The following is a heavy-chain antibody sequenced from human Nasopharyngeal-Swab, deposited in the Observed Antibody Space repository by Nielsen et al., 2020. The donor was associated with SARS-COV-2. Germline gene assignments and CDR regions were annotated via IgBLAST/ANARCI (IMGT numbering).Heavy chain of an antibody. Sequence: ASVKVSCKASGYTFTTYGISWVRQAPGKGLEWMGWISPYNGKTKYEQKFQDRVTMTTDTSTSTAYMELRSLRSDDTAVYFCARDPRGPDYWGQGTLVTVSS. CDR2: ISPYNGKT. CDR1: GYTFTTYG. CDR3: ARDPRGPDY. D-gene: IGHD6-25*01. V-gene: IGHV1-18*01. J-gene: IGHJ4*02.